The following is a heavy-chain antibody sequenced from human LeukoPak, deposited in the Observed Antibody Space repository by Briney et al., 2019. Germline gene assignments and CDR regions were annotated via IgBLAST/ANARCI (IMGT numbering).Heavy chain of an antibody. CDR3: ARDWGVSARPGYMDV. CDR1: GYSISSGYY. J-gene: IGHJ6*03. Sequence: SETLSLTCTVSGYSISSGYYWGWIRQAPGKGLEWIGYIYYSGSTKYNPSLKSRVTISVDTSKNQFSLRLSSVTAADTAVYYCARDWGVSARPGYMDVWGKGTTVTVSS. D-gene: IGHD6-6*01. CDR2: IYYSGST. V-gene: IGHV4-38-2*02.